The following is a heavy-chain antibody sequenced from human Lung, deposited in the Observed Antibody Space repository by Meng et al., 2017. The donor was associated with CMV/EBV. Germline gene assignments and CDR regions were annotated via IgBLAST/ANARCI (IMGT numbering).Heavy chain of an antibody. V-gene: IGHV3-74*01. CDR2: INEDGTTT. D-gene: IGHD3-3*01. CDR1: GFTFSSFW. J-gene: IGHJ4*02. Sequence: GGSXRLXCAASGFTFSSFWVHWVRQVPGKGLVWVSRINEDGTTTNYADSVKGRFTISRDNARNTVYLQMNSLKVEDTAVYYCARDIGGVSGYWVQGKMVTVSS. CDR3: ARDIGGVSGY.